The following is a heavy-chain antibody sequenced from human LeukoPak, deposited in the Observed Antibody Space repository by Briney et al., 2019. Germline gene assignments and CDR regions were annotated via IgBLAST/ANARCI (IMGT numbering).Heavy chain of an antibody. J-gene: IGHJ4*02. Sequence: GGSLRLSCAASGFTFSSYSMNWVRQAPGKGLEWVSSISSSSSYIYYADSVKGRFTISRDNAKNSLYLQMNSLRAEDTAVYYCARDVGSSGAGGLDYWGQGTLVTVSS. CDR1: GFTFSSYS. V-gene: IGHV3-21*01. D-gene: IGHD6-19*01. CDR3: ARDVGSSGAGGLDY. CDR2: ISSSSSYI.